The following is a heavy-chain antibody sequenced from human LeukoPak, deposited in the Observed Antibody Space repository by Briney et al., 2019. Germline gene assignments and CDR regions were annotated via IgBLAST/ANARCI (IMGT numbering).Heavy chain of an antibody. CDR3: TKEVKVIPTTISAFDI. J-gene: IGHJ3*02. Sequence: PGGSLRLSCAASGFTFNNAWMTWVRQAPGKGLEWVGRIKDKTNGGTTDYAAPVKGRFTISRDDSKATLYLQMNSLKTEDTAVYYCTKEVKVIPTTISAFDIWGQGTMVTVSS. CDR1: GFTFNNAW. V-gene: IGHV3-15*01. CDR2: IKDKTNGGTT. D-gene: IGHD2-2*01.